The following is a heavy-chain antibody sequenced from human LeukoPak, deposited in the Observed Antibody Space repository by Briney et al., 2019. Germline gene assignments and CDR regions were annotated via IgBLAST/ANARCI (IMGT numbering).Heavy chain of an antibody. Sequence: SETLSLTCTVSGGSISSYYWSWIRQPPGKGLEWIGYIYYSGSTNYNPSLKSRVTISVDTSKNQFSLKLSSVTAADTAVYYCAASRLIAAEDYWGQGTLVTVSS. J-gene: IGHJ4*02. CDR2: IYYSGST. CDR1: GGSISSYY. D-gene: IGHD6-13*01. V-gene: IGHV4-59*01. CDR3: AASRLIAAEDY.